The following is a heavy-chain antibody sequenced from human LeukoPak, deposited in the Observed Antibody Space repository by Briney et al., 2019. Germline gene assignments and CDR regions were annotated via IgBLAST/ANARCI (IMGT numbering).Heavy chain of an antibody. CDR3: ARAFPDYDFWSGYYTKVADWYFDL. J-gene: IGHJ2*01. CDR2: IYSGGST. D-gene: IGHD3-3*01. V-gene: IGHV3-66*01. CDR1: GFTVSSNY. Sequence: GGSLRLSCAASGFTVSSNYMSWVRQAPGKGLEWVSVIYSGGSTYHADSVKGRFTISRDNSKNTLYLQMNSLRAEDTAVYYCARAFPDYDFWSGYYTKVADWYFDLWGRGTLVTVSS.